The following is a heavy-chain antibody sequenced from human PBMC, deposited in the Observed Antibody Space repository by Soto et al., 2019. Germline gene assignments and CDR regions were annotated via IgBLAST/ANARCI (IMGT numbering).Heavy chain of an antibody. CDR2: VYHSGGT. V-gene: IGHV4-38-2*02. J-gene: IGHJ4*02. CDR1: GYSIGSAYY. D-gene: IGHD3-10*01. CDR3: TKERGPLLWRIDS. Sequence: SETLSLTCAVSGYSIGSAYYWGWIRQPPGKGLEWIGNVYHSGGTYYNPSLKSRVTISMDTSKNQFSLHLTSVTTADTAVYYCTKERGPLLWRIDSWGQGTLVTVSS.